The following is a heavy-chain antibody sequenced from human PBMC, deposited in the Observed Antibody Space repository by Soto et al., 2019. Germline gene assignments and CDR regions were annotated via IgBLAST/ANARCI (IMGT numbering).Heavy chain of an antibody. D-gene: IGHD1-1*01. Sequence: LRLSCAASGFTFSSYAMSWVRQAPGKGLEWVSAISGSGGSTYYADSVKGRFTISRDNSKNTLYLQMNSLRAEDTAVYYCAKEALKLERRQSGGGGMDVWGQGTTVTVSS. CDR2: ISGSGGST. CDR1: GFTFSSYA. J-gene: IGHJ6*02. CDR3: AKEALKLERRQSGGGGMDV. V-gene: IGHV3-23*01.